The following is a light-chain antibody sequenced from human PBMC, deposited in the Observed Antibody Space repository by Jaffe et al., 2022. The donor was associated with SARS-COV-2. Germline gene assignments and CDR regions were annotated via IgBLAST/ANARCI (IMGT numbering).Light chain of an antibody. J-gene: IGLJ2*01. CDR2: EVS. V-gene: IGLV2-8*01. CDR3: SSYAGSTNRVL. Sequence: QSALTQPPSASGSPGQSVTISCTGTSSDVGGYNYVSWYQYHPGKAPKLMIFEVSKRPSGVPDRFSGSKSGNSASLTVSGLQAEDEADYYCSSYAGSTNRVLFGGGTKLTVL. CDR1: SSDVGGYNY.